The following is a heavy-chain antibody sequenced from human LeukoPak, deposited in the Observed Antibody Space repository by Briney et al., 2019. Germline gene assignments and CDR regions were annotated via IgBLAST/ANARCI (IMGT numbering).Heavy chain of an antibody. CDR1: GGSISSYY. CDR3: ASRSVAGTFDY. V-gene: IGHV4-59*01. Sequence: SETLSLTCTVSGGSISSYYWSWIRQPPGKGLEWIGYIYYSGSTNYNPSLESRVTISVDTSKNQFSLKLSSVTAADTAVYYCASRSVAGTFDYWGQGTLVTVSS. D-gene: IGHD6-19*01. J-gene: IGHJ4*02. CDR2: IYYSGST.